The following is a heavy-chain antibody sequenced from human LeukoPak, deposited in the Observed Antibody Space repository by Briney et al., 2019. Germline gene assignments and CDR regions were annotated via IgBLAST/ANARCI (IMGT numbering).Heavy chain of an antibody. Sequence: SETLSLTCAVYGGSFSGYYWSWIRQPPGKGLEWIGEINHSGSTNYNPSLKSRVTISVDTSKNQFSLKLSSVTAADTAVYYCARLRWGGNYYYYYYMDVWGKGTTVTVSS. CDR1: GGSFSGYY. CDR3: ARLRWGGNYYYYYYMDV. D-gene: IGHD4-23*01. V-gene: IGHV4-34*01. CDR2: INHSGST. J-gene: IGHJ6*03.